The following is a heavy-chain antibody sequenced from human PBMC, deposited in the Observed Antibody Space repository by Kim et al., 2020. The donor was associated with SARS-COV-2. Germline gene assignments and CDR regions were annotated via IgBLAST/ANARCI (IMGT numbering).Heavy chain of an antibody. CDR1: GDSVSSNSAT. J-gene: IGHJ4*02. Sequence: SQTLSLTCAISGDSVSSNSATWNWIRQSPSRSLEWLGRTFYRSKWSTDYALSVRSRITINSDASKNQFSLQLNSVTPEDTAVYYCARRSSLSGSFDSWGQGTLVTLSS. V-gene: IGHV6-1*01. CDR3: ARRSSLSGSFDS. D-gene: IGHD1-1*01. CDR2: TFYRSKWST.